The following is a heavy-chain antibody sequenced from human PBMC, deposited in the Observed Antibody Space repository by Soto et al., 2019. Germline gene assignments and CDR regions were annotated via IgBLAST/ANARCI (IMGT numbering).Heavy chain of an antibody. CDR3: AKGKGYYDSSQYYFDY. J-gene: IGHJ4*02. V-gene: IGHV3-30*18. Sequence: QVQLVESGGGVVQPGRSLRLSCAASGFTFSSYGMHWVRQAPGKGLEWVAVISYDGSNKYYADSVKGRFTISRDNSKNTLYLQMNSLRAEDTAVYYCAKGKGYYDSSQYYFDYWGQGTLVTVSS. D-gene: IGHD3-22*01. CDR1: GFTFSSYG. CDR2: ISYDGSNK.